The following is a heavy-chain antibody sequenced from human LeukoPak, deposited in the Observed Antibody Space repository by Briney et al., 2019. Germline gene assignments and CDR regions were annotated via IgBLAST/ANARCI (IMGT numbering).Heavy chain of an antibody. D-gene: IGHD3-10*01. V-gene: IGHV3-53*01. CDR3: ARDLSGCFDY. CDR1: GFTFSSYT. CDR2: IYSGGST. J-gene: IGHJ4*02. Sequence: GGSLRLSCAASGFTFSSYTMSWVRQAPGKGLEWVSVIYSGGSTYYADSVKGRFTISRDNSKNTLYLQMNSLRAEDTAVYYCARDLSGCFDYWGQGTLVTVSS.